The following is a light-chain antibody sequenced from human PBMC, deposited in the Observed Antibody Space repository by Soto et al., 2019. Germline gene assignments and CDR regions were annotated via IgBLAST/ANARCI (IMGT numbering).Light chain of an antibody. J-gene: IGLJ3*02. CDR3: SSYTSSSTPWV. CDR1: KSDIGVYDF. Sequence: QSVLTQPPSASGSPGQSVTISCTGTKSDIGVYDFVSWYQHHPGKAPRLIIYEVVQRPSGVPDRFSGSKSGNTASLTVSGLQAADEADYYCSSYTSSSTPWVFGGGTKLTVL. CDR2: EVV. V-gene: IGLV2-8*01.